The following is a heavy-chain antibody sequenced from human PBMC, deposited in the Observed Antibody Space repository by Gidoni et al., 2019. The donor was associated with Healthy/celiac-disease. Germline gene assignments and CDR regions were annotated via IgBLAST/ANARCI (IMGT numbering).Heavy chain of an antibody. CDR2: ISGSGGST. CDR1: GFTFSSYA. V-gene: IGHV3-23*01. J-gene: IGHJ5*02. Sequence: EVQLLESGVGLVQPGGSLRLSCAASGFTFSSYAMSWVRQAPGKGLEWVSAISGSGGSTYYADSVKGRFTTSSDNSKNTMYLQMNSLRAEDTAVYYCATEQWLESWGQGTLVTVSS. D-gene: IGHD6-19*01. CDR3: ATEQWLES.